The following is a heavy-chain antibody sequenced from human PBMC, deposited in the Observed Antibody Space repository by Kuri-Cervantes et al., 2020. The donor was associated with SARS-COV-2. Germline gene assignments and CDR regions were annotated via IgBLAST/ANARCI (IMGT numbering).Heavy chain of an antibody. V-gene: IGHV1-18*01. CDR1: GYTFTSYD. CDR2: ISAYNGNT. CDR3: ARGLYSSGWLRGGNWFDP. D-gene: IGHD6-19*01. J-gene: IGHJ5*02. Sequence: ASVKVSCKASGYTFTSYDINWVRQAPGQGLEWMGWISAYNGNTNYAQKLQGRVTMTTDTSTSTAYMELRSLRSEDTAVYYCARGLYSSGWLRGGNWFDPWGQGTLVTVSS.